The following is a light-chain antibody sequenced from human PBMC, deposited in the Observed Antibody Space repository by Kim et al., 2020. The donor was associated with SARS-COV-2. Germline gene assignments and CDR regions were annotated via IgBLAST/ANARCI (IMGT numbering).Light chain of an antibody. Sequence: QSVLTQPPSASGTPGQRVTISCSGSSSNIGRDTVNWYQQLPGAAPKVLIYSNNQRPSGVPDRFSGSKSGTSASLAISGLQSEDEADYYCSAWDGSLNGWVFGGGTQLTVL. V-gene: IGLV1-44*01. CDR1: SSNIGRDT. CDR3: SAWDGSLNGWV. J-gene: IGLJ3*02. CDR2: SNN.